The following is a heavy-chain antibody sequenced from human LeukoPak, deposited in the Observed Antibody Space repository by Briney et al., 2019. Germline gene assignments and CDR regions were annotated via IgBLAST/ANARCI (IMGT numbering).Heavy chain of an antibody. Sequence: QAGGSLRLSCAASGFTLGSYAMTWVRQAPGKGLEWVSSIDASGGSTYYADSVEGRFTISRDNSKNTFYLQMNTLRADDTAVYYCAKGSGSGWYGWFAPWGQGTLVTVS. J-gene: IGHJ5*02. CDR2: IDASGGST. CDR3: AKGSGSGWYGWFAP. D-gene: IGHD6-19*01. V-gene: IGHV3-23*01. CDR1: GFTLGSYA.